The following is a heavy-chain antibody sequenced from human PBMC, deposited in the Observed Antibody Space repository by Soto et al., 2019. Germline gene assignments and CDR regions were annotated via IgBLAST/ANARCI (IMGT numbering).Heavy chain of an antibody. J-gene: IGHJ6*02. CDR1: GGSVSSGDYF. D-gene: IGHD3-10*01. CDR3: ARSPNYYYYGFDV. CDR2: IYYSGST. V-gene: IGHV4-61*08. Sequence: SETLSLTCTVSGGSVSSGDYFWSWLRQSPGKRLEWIAYIYYSGSTNYSPSLKSRATISVDTSKSQVSLTLTSMTAADAALYYCARSPNYYYYGFDVWGQGTAVTVSS.